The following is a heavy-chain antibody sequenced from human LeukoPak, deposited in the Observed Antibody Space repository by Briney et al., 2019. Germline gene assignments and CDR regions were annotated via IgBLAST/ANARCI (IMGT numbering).Heavy chain of an antibody. CDR3: AKDRTPRNLNYDFWSGYYLDV. CDR1: GFTFDDYA. V-gene: IGHV3-43*02. CDR2: ISGDGGST. D-gene: IGHD3-3*01. J-gene: IGHJ6*03. Sequence: PRGSLRLACASSGFTFDDYAMHWVRQAPLKDLEWVSLISGDGGSTYYADSVKGRFTIFRDNSKNSLYLQMNSLSTEDTALYYCAKDRTPRNLNYDFWSGYYLDVWGKGTTVTVSS.